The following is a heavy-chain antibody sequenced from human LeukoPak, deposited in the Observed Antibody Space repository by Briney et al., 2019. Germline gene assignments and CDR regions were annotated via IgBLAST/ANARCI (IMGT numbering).Heavy chain of an antibody. J-gene: IGHJ4*02. Sequence: GGSLRLSCAASGFTFSSYAMNWVRQAPGKGLEWVSTISGSGGTTYYADSVKGRFTISRDNSKNTLFLQMNSLRAEDTAVYYCAKDREGLSSGYDLEYFDYWGQGTLVTVSS. V-gene: IGHV3-23*01. CDR1: GFTFSSYA. CDR3: AKDREGLSSGYDLEYFDY. CDR2: ISGSGGTT. D-gene: IGHD5-12*01.